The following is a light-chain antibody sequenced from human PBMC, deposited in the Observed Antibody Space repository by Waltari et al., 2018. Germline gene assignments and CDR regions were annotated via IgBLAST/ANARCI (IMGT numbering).Light chain of an antibody. CDR1: SSDVGGYNS. J-gene: IGLJ2*01. CDR3: SSQSSNDVVL. CDR2: DVS. Sequence: QSALTQPASVSGSPGQSIPISCPGTSSDVGGYNSVSGYQDHPGQAPKVIIDDVSNRPSGVSDRFSGSESGNTASLTISGLQAEDEADYYCSSQSSNDVVLFGGGTKLTVL. V-gene: IGLV2-14*03.